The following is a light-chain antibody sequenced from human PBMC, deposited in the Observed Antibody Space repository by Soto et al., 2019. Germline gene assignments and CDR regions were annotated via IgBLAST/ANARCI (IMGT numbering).Light chain of an antibody. CDR3: QQYNNWPPFT. CDR2: CAS. J-gene: IGKJ5*01. CDR1: HSVSTN. Sequence: EIVMTQSPATLSVYSGESATLSCRSSHSVSTNFAWYQQKPGQAPTLLLFCASTRASGIPARFSGSGSGTEFTLTISSLQSEDFSVYYCQQYNNWPPFTFGRGTRVEIK. V-gene: IGKV3-15*01.